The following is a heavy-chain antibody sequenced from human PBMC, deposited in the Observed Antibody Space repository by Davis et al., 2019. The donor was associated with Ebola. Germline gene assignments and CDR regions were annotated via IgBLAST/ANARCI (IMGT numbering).Heavy chain of an antibody. CDR2: ISYDGSNK. Sequence: PGGSLRLSCAASGFTFSSYGMHWVRQAPGKGLEWVAVISYDGSNKYYADSVKGRFTISRDNSKNTLYLQMNSLRAEDTAVYYCARGQGWLQRRFDYWGQGTLVTVSS. J-gene: IGHJ4*02. D-gene: IGHD5-24*01. CDR1: GFTFSSYG. CDR3: ARGQGWLQRRFDY. V-gene: IGHV3-30*03.